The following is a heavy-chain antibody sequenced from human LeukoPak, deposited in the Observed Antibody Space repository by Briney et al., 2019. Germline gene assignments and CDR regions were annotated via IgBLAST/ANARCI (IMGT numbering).Heavy chain of an antibody. CDR2: ISSSGSTI. CDR3: ARDLIGYCSSTSCSATAAGHDFDY. J-gene: IGHJ4*02. D-gene: IGHD2-2*01. Sequence: GGSLRLSCAASGFTFSKYSMNWVRQAPGKGLEWVSYISSSGSTIYYADSVKGRFTISRGNAKNSLYLQMNSLRAEDTAVYYCARDLIGYCSSTSCSATAAGHDFDYWGQGTLVTVSS. CDR1: GFTFSKYS. V-gene: IGHV3-48*04.